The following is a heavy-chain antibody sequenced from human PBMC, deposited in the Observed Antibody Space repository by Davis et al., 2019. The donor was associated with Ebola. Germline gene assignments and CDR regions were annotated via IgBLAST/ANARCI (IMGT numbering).Heavy chain of an antibody. J-gene: IGHJ5*02. Sequence: SETLSLTCAVSGVSISSSNRWSWVRQPPGKGLEWIGEIYHSGSTNYNPSLKSRVTILLDKSKNQFSLKLSSVTAADTAVYYCARDQSIEVAGPRGWFDPWGQGTLVTVSS. CDR1: GVSISSSNR. CDR2: IYHSGST. D-gene: IGHD6-19*01. V-gene: IGHV4-4*02. CDR3: ARDQSIEVAGPRGWFDP.